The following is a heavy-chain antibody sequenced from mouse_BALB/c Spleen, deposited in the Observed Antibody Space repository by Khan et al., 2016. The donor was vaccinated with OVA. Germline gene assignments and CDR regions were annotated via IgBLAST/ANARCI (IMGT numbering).Heavy chain of an antibody. J-gene: IGHJ4*01. Sequence: QVQLKQSGPELKKPGETVKISCKASGYTFTNYGMNWVKQAPGKGLKWMGWIYTYTGETTYADDFKGRFAFSLESSASTAKLQINSLTNEATTTYFSARGSSRAMDYWGQGTSVTVSS. D-gene: IGHD1-1*01. CDR1: GYTFTNYG. CDR3: ARGSSRAMDY. CDR2: IYTYTGET. V-gene: IGHV9-3-1*01.